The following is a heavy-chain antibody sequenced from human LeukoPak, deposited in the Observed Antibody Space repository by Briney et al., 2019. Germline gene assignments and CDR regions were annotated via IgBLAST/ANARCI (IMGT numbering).Heavy chain of an antibody. CDR1: GYTFAGYY. V-gene: IGHV1-18*04. CDR2: ISAYNGNT. J-gene: IGHJ1*01. D-gene: IGHD3-22*01. Sequence: ASVKVSCKASGYTFAGYYMHWLRQAPGQGLEWMGWISAYNGNTNYAQKLQGRVTMTTDTSTSTAYMELRSLRSDDTAVYYCARDHGDYDSSGYYSRYFQHWGQGTLVTVSS. CDR3: ARDHGDYDSSGYYSRYFQH.